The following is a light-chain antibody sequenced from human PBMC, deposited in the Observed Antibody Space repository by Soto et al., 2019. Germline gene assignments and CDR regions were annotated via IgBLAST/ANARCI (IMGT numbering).Light chain of an antibody. V-gene: IGKV3-20*01. CDR1: QSVSSRS. Sequence: EIVLTQSPGTLSLSPGERATLSCRSSQSVSSRSLAWYHQKPGQAPRLLISDASNRAADIPDRFSGSGSGTDFTLTINRLEPEDFAVYYCQQYAGSPRTFGQGTKVDIK. J-gene: IGKJ1*01. CDR3: QQYAGSPRT. CDR2: DAS.